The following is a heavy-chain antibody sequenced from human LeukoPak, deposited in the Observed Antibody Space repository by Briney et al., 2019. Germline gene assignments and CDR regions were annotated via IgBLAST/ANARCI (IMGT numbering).Heavy chain of an antibody. CDR1: GYSITIDYY. CDR3: AKDRGYSYGYALDY. D-gene: IGHD5-18*01. CDR2: IYHSGST. J-gene: IGHJ4*02. V-gene: IGHV4-38-2*02. Sequence: SETLSLTCTVSGYSITIDYYWGWIRQPPGKGLEWIGSIYHSGSTYYNPSLKSRVSISVDTSKNQFSLKLSSVTAADTAVYYCAKDRGYSYGYALDYWGQGTLVTVSS.